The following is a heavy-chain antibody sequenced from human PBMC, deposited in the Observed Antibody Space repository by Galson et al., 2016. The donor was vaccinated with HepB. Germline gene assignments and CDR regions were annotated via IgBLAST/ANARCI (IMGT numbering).Heavy chain of an antibody. Sequence: CAISGDSVSSNSAAWNWFRQSTSRGLEWLGRTYYRSKWYNDYRLSLKTRININADTSRNEVSLQLKSVTLEDTAVYYCARARSRGWSDAFDHWGQGTLVTISS. CDR1: GDSVSSNSAA. J-gene: IGHJ4*02. D-gene: IGHD6-19*01. CDR3: ARARSRGWSDAFDH. CDR2: TYYRSKWYN. V-gene: IGHV6-1*01.